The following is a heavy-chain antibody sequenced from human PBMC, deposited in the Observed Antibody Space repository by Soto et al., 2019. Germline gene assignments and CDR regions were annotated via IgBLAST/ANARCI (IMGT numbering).Heavy chain of an antibody. CDR3: AKDGDSSGYPTALYGMDV. J-gene: IGHJ6*02. CDR2: ISGSGGST. V-gene: IGHV3-23*01. Sequence: PGGSLRLSCAASGFTFSSYAMSRVRQAPGKGLEWVSAISGSGGSTYYADSVKGRFTISRDNSKNTLYLQMNSLRAEDTAVYYCAKDGDSSGYPTALYGMDVWGQGTTVTVSS. D-gene: IGHD3-22*01. CDR1: GFTFSSYA.